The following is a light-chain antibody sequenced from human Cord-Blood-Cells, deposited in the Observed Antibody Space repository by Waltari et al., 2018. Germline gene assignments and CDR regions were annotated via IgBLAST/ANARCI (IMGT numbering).Light chain of an antibody. CDR3: QSYDSSLSGSV. CDR1: SSNIGAGYV. J-gene: IGLJ2*01. V-gene: IGLV1-40*01. CDR2: GNS. Sequence: QSVLTQPPSVSGAPGQRVTISCTGSSSNIGAGYVVHWYQQLPGTAPKLLIYGNSNRPSGVPDRCSGSKSGTSASLAITGLQAEDEADYYCQSYDSSLSGSVFGGGTKLTVL.